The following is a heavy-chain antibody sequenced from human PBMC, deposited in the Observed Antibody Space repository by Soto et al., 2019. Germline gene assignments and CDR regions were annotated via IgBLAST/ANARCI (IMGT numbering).Heavy chain of an antibody. Sequence: EVQLVESGGGLVQPGGSLRLSCAASGFTFSDHYMDWVRQAPGKGLEWVGRTRNKANSYTTEYAASVKGRFTISRDDSKNSLYLQMNSLKTEDTAVYYCARVVVQFGGSYYLDYWGQGTLVTVSS. J-gene: IGHJ4*02. CDR3: ARVVVQFGGSYYLDY. D-gene: IGHD1-26*01. CDR1: GFTFSDHY. V-gene: IGHV3-72*01. CDR2: TRNKANSYTT.